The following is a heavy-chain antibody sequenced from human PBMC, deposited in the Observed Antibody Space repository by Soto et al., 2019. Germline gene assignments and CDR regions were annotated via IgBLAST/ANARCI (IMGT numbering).Heavy chain of an antibody. V-gene: IGHV4-59*01. CDR3: AREGKYYYGMDV. J-gene: IGHJ6*02. CDR1: GGSISSYY. Sequence: PSETLSLTCTVSGGSISSYYWSWIRQPPGKGLEWIGYIYYSGSTNYNPSLKSRITISVDTSKNQFSLKLSSVTAADTALYYCAREGKYYYGMDVWGQGTTVTVSS. CDR2: IYYSGST.